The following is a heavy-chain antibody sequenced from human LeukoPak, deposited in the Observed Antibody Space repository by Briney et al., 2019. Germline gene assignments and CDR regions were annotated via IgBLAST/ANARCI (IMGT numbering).Heavy chain of an antibody. V-gene: IGHV4-4*07. Sequence: SETLSLTCTVSGGSISSYYWGWIRQPAGKGLEWIGRIYTSGSTNYNPSLKSRVTMSVDTSKNQFSLKLSSVTAADTAVYYCASFSSSWYGGEYYFDYWGQGTLVTVSS. CDR2: IYTSGST. D-gene: IGHD6-13*01. CDR1: GGSISSYY. J-gene: IGHJ4*02. CDR3: ASFSSSWYGGEYYFDY.